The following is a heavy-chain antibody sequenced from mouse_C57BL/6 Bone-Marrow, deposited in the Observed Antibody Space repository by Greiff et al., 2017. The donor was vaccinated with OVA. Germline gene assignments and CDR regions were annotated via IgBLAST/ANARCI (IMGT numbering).Heavy chain of an antibody. Sequence: EVKLVESGADLVKPGGSLKLSCAASGFTFSSYGMTWVRQTPDKRLEWVATISSGGSYTYYPDSVKGRFTISRDNAKNTLYLQMSSLKSEDTAVYYWARRGDYGSFFYYWGQGTTLTVSS. CDR3: ARRGDYGSFFYY. D-gene: IGHD1-1*01. J-gene: IGHJ2*01. CDR1: GFTFSSYG. V-gene: IGHV5-6*02. CDR2: ISSGGSYT.